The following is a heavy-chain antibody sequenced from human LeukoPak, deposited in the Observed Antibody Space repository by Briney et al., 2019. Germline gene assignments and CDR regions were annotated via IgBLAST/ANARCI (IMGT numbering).Heavy chain of an antibody. J-gene: IGHJ5*02. CDR1: GVSISSGSYY. V-gene: IGHV4-61*02. D-gene: IGHD3-9*01. CDR3: ARAYYDILTGYWNWFDP. Sequence: PSETLSLTCTVSGVSISSGSYYWSWIRQPAGKGLEGIGRIYTSGSTNYNPYLKSQITISENRTKNPYYLKLSHVNAAATAMYYCARAYYDILTGYWNWFDPWGQGTLVTVSS. CDR2: IYTSGST.